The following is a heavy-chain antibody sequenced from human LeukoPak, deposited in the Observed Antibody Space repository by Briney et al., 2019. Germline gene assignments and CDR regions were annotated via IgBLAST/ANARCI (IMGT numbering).Heavy chain of an antibody. Sequence: PSETLSLTCAVYGGSFSGYYWSWIRQPPGKGLEWIGEINHSGSTNYNPSLKSRVTISVDTSKNQFSLKLSSVTAADTAVYYCARVFANPNYYGSGSYYKFDWFDPWGQGTLVTVSS. V-gene: IGHV4-34*01. CDR3: ARVFANPNYYGSGSYYKFDWFDP. CDR2: INHSGST. D-gene: IGHD3-10*01. CDR1: GGSFSGYY. J-gene: IGHJ5*02.